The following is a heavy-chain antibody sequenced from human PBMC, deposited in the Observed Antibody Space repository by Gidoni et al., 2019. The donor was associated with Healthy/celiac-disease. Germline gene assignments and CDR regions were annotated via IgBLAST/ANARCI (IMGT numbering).Heavy chain of an antibody. J-gene: IGHJ4*02. CDR3: ARGPSRFSFDY. CDR1: GGSFSGYY. D-gene: IGHD3-16*01. Sequence: QVQLQQWGAGLLKPSETLSLTCAVYGGSFSGYYWSWIRQPPGKGLEWIGEINHSGSTNYNPSLKSRVTISVDTSKNQFSLKLSSVTAADTAVYYCARGPSRFSFDYWGQGTLVTVSS. V-gene: IGHV4-34*01. CDR2: INHSGST.